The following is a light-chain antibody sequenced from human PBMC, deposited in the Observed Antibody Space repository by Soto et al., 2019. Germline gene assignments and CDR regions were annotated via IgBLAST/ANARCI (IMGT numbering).Light chain of an antibody. CDR1: KSVSGN. J-gene: IGKJ3*01. Sequence: EIVMTQSPATLSVSPGERATLSCRASKSVSGNLAWYQQKPGQAPRLLIYAASTMATGIPARFSGSESGTEFTLTSSSLQAGNFAVYYCQQYNNWPPIAFGPCTKVYIK. CDR3: QQYNNWPPIA. V-gene: IGKV3-15*01. CDR2: AAS.